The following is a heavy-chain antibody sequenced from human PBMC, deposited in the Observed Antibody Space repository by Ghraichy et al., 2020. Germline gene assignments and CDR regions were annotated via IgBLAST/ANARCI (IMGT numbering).Heavy chain of an antibody. CDR2: INHSGST. V-gene: IGHV4-34*01. CDR1: GGSFSGYY. J-gene: IGHJ4*02. D-gene: IGHD2-2*01. CDR3: ARGRAKVPAFPSKS. Sequence: SETLSLTCAVYGGSFSGYYWSWIRQPPGKGLEWIGEINHSGSTNYNPSLKSRVTISVDTSKNQFSLKLSSVTAADTAVYYCARGRAKVPAFPSKSWGQGTLVTVSS.